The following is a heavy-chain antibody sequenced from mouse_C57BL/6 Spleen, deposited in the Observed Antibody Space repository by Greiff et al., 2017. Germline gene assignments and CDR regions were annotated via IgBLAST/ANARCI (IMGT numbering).Heavy chain of an antibody. CDR1: GYTFTSYW. Sequence: QVQLQQPGAELVKPGASVKLSCKASGYTFTSYWMHWVKQRPGRGLEWIGRIDPNSGGTKYNEKFKSKATLTVDKPSSTAYMQLSSLTSEDSAVYYCVREGGYYGSSRLAYWGQGTLVTVSA. CDR3: VREGGYYGSSRLAY. V-gene: IGHV1-72*01. CDR2: IDPNSGGT. J-gene: IGHJ3*01. D-gene: IGHD1-1*01.